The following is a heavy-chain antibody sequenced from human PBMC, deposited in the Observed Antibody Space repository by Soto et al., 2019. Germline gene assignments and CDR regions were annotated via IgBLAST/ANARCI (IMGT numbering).Heavy chain of an antibody. V-gene: IGHV1-69*13. CDR1: GGTFSSYA. J-gene: IGHJ6*02. CDR2: IIPIFGTA. Sequence: SVKVSCKASGGTFSSYAISWVRQAPGQGLEWMGGIIPIFGTANYAQKFQGRVTITADESTSTAYMELSSLRSEDTAVYYCAREIVVVPAARGSGYYYGMDVWGQGTTVTVS. D-gene: IGHD2-2*01. CDR3: AREIVVVPAARGSGYYYGMDV.